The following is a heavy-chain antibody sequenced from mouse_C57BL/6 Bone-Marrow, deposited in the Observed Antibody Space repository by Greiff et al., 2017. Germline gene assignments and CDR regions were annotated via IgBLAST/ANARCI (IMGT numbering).Heavy chain of an antibody. D-gene: IGHD2-5*01. CDR3: ARPYYSNYWYFDD. Sequence: QVQLQQPGAELVKPGASVKMSCKASGYTFTSYWITWVKQRPGQGLEWIGDIYPGSGSPNYNEKFKSKATLTVDTSSSTAYMQLSSLTSEDSSVYYCARPYYSNYWYFDDWGTGTTVTVSS. J-gene: IGHJ1*03. CDR2: IYPGSGSP. V-gene: IGHV1-55*01. CDR1: GYTFTSYW.